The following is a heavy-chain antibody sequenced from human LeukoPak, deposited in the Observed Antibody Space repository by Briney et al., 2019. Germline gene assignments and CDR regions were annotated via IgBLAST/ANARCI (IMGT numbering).Heavy chain of an antibody. CDR2: IYPGDSNT. J-gene: IGHJ4*02. V-gene: IGHV5-51*01. D-gene: IGHD3-10*01. CDR1: GYSFTSYW. CDR3: ARCANSYGSGTYSALDF. Sequence: GESLRISCKGSGYSFTSYWISWVRQMPGKGLEWMGIIYPGDSNTRYSPSFQGQVTISVDKSISTAYLQWSSLKASDTAMYYCARCANSYGSGTYSALDFWGQGTLVTVSS.